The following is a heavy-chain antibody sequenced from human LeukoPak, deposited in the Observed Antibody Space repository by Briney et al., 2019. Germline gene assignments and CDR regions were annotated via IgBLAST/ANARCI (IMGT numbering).Heavy chain of an antibody. CDR2: IRYDGSNK. Sequence: GGSLRLSCAASGFTFSSYGMHWVRQAPGKGLEWVAFIRYDGSNKYYADSVKGRFTISRDNSKNTLYLQMNSLRAEDTAVYYCARDTGRSYGADAFDIWGQGTMVTVSS. CDR3: ARDTGRSYGADAFDI. V-gene: IGHV3-30*02. CDR1: GFTFSSYG. D-gene: IGHD4-17*01. J-gene: IGHJ3*02.